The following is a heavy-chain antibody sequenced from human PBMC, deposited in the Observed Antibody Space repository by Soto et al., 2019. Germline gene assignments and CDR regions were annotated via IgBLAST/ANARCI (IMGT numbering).Heavy chain of an antibody. D-gene: IGHD3-3*01. CDR2: IYPSDSDT. CDR3: ARGRVASRTFDY. Sequence: GESRKISCKASDYSFTSYWIAWVRQMPGQGLELMGIIYPSDSDTRYSPSFQGQVSISADKSITTAYLQWTSLRSSDTAIYYCARGRVASRTFDYWGQGXLVTVSS. V-gene: IGHV5-51*01. CDR1: DYSFTSYW. J-gene: IGHJ4*02.